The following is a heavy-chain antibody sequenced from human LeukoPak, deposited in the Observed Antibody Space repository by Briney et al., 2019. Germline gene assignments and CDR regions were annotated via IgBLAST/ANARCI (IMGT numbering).Heavy chain of an antibody. CDR3: AREWLYYDFWSGYQARGYYFDY. D-gene: IGHD3-3*01. CDR1: GGSIRSSYYY. CDR2: IYDSGST. Sequence: PSETLSLTCTVSGGSIRSSYYYWGWIRQPPGKGLEWIGSIYDSGSTYYNPSLKSRVTISVDTSKNQFSLKLNSVTAEDTAVYYCAREWLYYDFWSGYQARGYYFDYWGQGTLVTVSS. J-gene: IGHJ4*02. V-gene: IGHV4-39*02.